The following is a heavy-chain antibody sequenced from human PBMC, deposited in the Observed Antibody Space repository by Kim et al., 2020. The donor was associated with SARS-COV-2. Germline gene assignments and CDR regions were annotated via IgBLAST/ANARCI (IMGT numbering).Heavy chain of an antibody. Sequence: ARKFQGRVTMTRDTYTSTVYMELSSLRSEDTAVYYCARAPPPDYGDYVFDYWGQGTLVTVSS. J-gene: IGHJ4*02. D-gene: IGHD4-17*01. V-gene: IGHV1-46*01. CDR3: ARAPPPDYGDYVFDY.